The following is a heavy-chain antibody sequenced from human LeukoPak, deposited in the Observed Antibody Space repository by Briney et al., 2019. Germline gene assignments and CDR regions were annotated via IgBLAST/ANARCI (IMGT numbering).Heavy chain of an antibody. CDR2: ISSSSNYI. CDR1: GFTFSSYS. D-gene: IGHD5-18*01. Sequence: GGSLRLSCAASGFTFSSYSMNWVRQAPGKGLEWVSSISSSSNYIYYADSVKGRFTISRDNSKNTLYLQMNSLRAEDTAVYYCAKDTAMVIDYWGQGTLVTVSS. CDR3: AKDTAMVIDY. V-gene: IGHV3-21*04. J-gene: IGHJ4*02.